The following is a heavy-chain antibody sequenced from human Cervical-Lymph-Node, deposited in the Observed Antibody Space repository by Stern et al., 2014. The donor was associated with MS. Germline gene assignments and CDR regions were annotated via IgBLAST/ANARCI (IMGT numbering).Heavy chain of an antibody. CDR3: AENMDV. J-gene: IGHJ6*02. CDR1: GYTFTDYY. Sequence: QVQLGQSGAEVEKPGASVTVSCKPSGYTFTDYYIHWLRQAPGQGPEWMGRISPKNGDTNYAPRFQGRVTMTRDTSISIVYLEVTRLRFDDTAVYYCAENMDVWGQGTTVTVSS. CDR2: ISPKNGDT. V-gene: IGHV1-2*02.